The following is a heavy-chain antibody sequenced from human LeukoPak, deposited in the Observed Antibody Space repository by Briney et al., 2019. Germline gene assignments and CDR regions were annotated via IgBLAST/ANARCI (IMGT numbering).Heavy chain of an antibody. CDR1: GFTVSSSY. CDR3: AKDDGSGIYRINYGLDV. V-gene: IGHV3-23*01. D-gene: IGHD3-10*01. Sequence: AGGSLRLSCAASGFTVSSSYMSWVRQAPGKGLEWVSAISGSSGSTYYADSVKGRFTISRDNSKNTLYLQMNSLRAEDTAVYYCAKDDGSGIYRINYGLDVWGQGTTVTVSS. CDR2: ISGSSGST. J-gene: IGHJ6*02.